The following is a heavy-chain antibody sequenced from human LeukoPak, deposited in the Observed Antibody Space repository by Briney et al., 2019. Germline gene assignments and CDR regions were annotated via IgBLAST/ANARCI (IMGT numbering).Heavy chain of an antibody. CDR1: GVSFRSYA. J-gene: IGHJ4*02. V-gene: IGHV3-23*01. CDR2: ISGSGTNT. CDR3: AKANGAIFGVAGYFAS. D-gene: IGHD3-3*02. Sequence: PGGSLRLSCAASGVSFRSYAMSWVRQAPGKGLEWVAAISGSGTNTYYADSVTGRFTISRDNSKNTLDLQMNSLRAEDTAVYYCAKANGAIFGVAGYFASWGQGTLVTVSS.